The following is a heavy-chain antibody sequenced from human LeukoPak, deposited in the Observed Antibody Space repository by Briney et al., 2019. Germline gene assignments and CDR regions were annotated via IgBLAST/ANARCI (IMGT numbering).Heavy chain of an antibody. D-gene: IGHD4-17*01. J-gene: IGHJ4*02. CDR2: IYHSGST. Sequence: SETLSLTCTVSGYSISSGYYWGWIRQPPGKGLEWIGSIYHSGSTYYNPSLKSRVTISVDTSKNQFPLKLSSVTAADTAVYYCAREREGPYGYLDYWGQGTLVTVSS. CDR1: GYSISSGYY. CDR3: AREREGPYGYLDY. V-gene: IGHV4-38-2*02.